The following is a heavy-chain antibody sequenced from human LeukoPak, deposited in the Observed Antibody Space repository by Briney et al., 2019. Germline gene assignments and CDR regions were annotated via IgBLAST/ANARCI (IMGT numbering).Heavy chain of an antibody. CDR3: ARENYYGSGSSPGEFDY. J-gene: IGHJ4*02. V-gene: IGHV3-30*03. Sequence: GGSLRLSCAASGFTFSSYGMHWVRQAPGKGLEWVAVISYDGSNKYYADSVKGRFTISRDNSKNTLYLQMNSLRVEDTAVYYCARENYYGSGSSPGEFDYWGQGTLVTVSS. D-gene: IGHD3-10*01. CDR1: GFTFSSYG. CDR2: ISYDGSNK.